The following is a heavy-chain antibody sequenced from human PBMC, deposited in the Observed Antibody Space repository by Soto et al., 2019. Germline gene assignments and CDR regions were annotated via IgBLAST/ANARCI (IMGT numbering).Heavy chain of an antibody. V-gene: IGHV3-23*01. CDR1: GFTFSSYA. CDR3: AKAIAVAGTSTDFQH. Sequence: GWSLRLSCAASGFTFSSYAMSWVRQAPGKGLEWVSAISGSGGSTYYADSVKGRFTISRDNSKNTLYLQMNSLRAEDTAVYYCAKAIAVAGTSTDFQHWGQGTLVTVSS. D-gene: IGHD6-19*01. CDR2: ISGSGGST. J-gene: IGHJ1*01.